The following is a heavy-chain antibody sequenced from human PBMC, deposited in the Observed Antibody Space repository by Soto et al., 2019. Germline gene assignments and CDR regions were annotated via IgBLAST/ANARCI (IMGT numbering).Heavy chain of an antibody. CDR3: AVPGRGGFDY. Sequence: SETLSLTCAVSGASIGTNNWWCWVRQPPREGLVGSVGVYHSRTTNCNPPLNSRVTISIVKSKNQFSLTWTSMTAAATASLYYAVPGRGGFDYWSQGTLVTVSS. CDR1: GASIGTNNW. V-gene: IGHV4-4*02. J-gene: IGHJ4*02. D-gene: IGHD5-12*01. CDR2: VYHSRTT.